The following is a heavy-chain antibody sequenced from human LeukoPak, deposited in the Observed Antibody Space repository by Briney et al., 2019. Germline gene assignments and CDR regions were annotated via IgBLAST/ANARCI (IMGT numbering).Heavy chain of an antibody. V-gene: IGHV4-39*01. CDR3: ARPAAGGNLYFDF. CDR1: GDSISSSSYY. J-gene: IGHJ4*02. CDR2: IDYSGST. Sequence: NPSETLSLTCTVSGDSISSSSYYWGWIRQPPGKGLEWIGSIDYSGSTYYNPSLESRVTISVDTSKNQFSLKLNSVTAADTAVYHCARPAAGGNLYFDFWGQGTLVTVSS. D-gene: IGHD3-10*01.